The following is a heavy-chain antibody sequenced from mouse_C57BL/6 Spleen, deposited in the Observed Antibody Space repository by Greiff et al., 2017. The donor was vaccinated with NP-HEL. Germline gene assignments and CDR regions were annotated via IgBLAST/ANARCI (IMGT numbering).Heavy chain of an antibody. D-gene: IGHD1-1*01. Sequence: VQLQQSGAELVKPGASVKISCKASGYAFSSYWMNWVKQRPGKGLEWIGQIYPGDGDTNYNGKFKGKATLTADKSSSTAYMQLRSLTSEDFAVYFCARANFCGRSLWGQGTLVTVSA. CDR1: GYAFSSYW. J-gene: IGHJ3*01. CDR3: ARANFCGRSL. V-gene: IGHV1-80*01. CDR2: IYPGDGDT.